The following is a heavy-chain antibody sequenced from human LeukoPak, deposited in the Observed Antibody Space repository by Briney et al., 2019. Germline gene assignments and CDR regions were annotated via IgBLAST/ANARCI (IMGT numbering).Heavy chain of an antibody. J-gene: IGHJ4*02. V-gene: IGHV4-39*01. CDR2: IYYRGST. CDR3: AKTVWSRLAAGLDS. D-gene: IGHD2-21*02. CDR1: GGSISGSSYY. Sequence: SETLSLTCSVSGGSISGSSYYWGWIRQPPGKGLEWIGNIYYRGSTYYNPSLKSRVIMSIDTSKNQFSLKVNSVTATDTAVYYCAKTVWSRLAAGLDSWGQGTLVTVSS.